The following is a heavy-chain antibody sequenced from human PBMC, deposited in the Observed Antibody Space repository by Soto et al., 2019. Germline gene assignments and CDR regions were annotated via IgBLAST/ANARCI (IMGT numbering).Heavy chain of an antibody. CDR1: GGTFSSYA. CDR3: ASLLSSGWGQFDS. CDR2: LLPIFVTA. V-gene: IGHV1-69*12. Sequence: QVQLVQSGAEVKKPGSSVKVSCKAAGGTFSSYAISWVRQAPGQGLEWMGGLLPIFVTANYAQKFQGRVTNTADESTSTAYMELSRLSSEDTAVYYCASLLSSGWGQFDSCGQGTLVTVSS. D-gene: IGHD6-19*01. J-gene: IGHJ4*02.